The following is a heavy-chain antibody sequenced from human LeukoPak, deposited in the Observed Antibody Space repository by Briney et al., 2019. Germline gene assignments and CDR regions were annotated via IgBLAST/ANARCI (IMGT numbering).Heavy chain of an antibody. V-gene: IGHV3-23*01. J-gene: IGHJ4*02. CDR2: ISGSGGST. Sequence: GGSLRLSCAASGFTFSSYAMSWVRQAPGKGLEWVSAISGSGGSTYYADSVKGRFTISGDNSKNTLYLQMNSLRAEDTAVYYCAKDRGTMVRGVTMIGDFDYWGQGTLVTVSS. D-gene: IGHD3-10*01. CDR3: AKDRGTMVRGVTMIGDFDY. CDR1: GFTFSSYA.